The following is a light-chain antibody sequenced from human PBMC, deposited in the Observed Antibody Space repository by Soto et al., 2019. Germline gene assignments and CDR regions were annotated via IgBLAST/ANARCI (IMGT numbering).Light chain of an antibody. CDR1: QDISNY. CDR2: AAS. J-gene: IGKJ5*01. CDR3: QQYSHLIT. Sequence: DIQMTQSPSSVSASVGDRVTITCKASQDISNYLNWYQQKLGKAPQLLIYAASNLETGIPARFSGSGSGTDFTFTISSLQPEDIATYYCQQYSHLITFGQGTRLEIK. V-gene: IGKV1-33*01.